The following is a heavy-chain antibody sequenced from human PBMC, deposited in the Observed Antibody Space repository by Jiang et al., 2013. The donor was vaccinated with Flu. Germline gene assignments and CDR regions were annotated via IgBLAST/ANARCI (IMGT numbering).Heavy chain of an antibody. V-gene: IGHV1-3*01. J-gene: IGHJ4*02. D-gene: IGHD7-27*01. CDR2: IHGGNGNT. CDR1: YTFTTYS. Sequence: YTFTTYSLHWVRQAPGQRPEWMGWIHGGNGNTQYSQKFQDRVTITRDTSASTAYMDLSSLRPEDTAVYYCARNWEGSDYWGQGTLVTVSS. CDR3: ARNWEGSDY.